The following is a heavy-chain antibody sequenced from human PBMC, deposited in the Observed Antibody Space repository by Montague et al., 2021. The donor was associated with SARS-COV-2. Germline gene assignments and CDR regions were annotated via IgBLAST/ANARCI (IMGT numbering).Heavy chain of an antibody. CDR1: GGSIIRSDYY. CDR3: ARHETGDPRFGD. CDR2: IYYSGRT. V-gene: IGHV4-39*01. D-gene: IGHD7-27*01. Sequence: SETLSLTCTVSGGSIIRSDYYWGWIRQPPGKGLEWIGSIYYSGRTLYTPSLKTRLSMSIDKSKNQFSLRLNSVTAADTSMYYCARHETGDPRFGDWGQGTLVTVSS. J-gene: IGHJ4*02.